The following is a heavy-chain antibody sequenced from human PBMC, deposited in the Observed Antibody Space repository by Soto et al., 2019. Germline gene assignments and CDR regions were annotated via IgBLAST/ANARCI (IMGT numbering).Heavy chain of an antibody. V-gene: IGHV3-66*01. CDR3: AAGGGLVPRTDAFDI. CDR2: IYSGGST. CDR1: GFTVSSNY. D-gene: IGHD3-9*01. J-gene: IGHJ3*02. Sequence: EVQLVESVGGLVQPGGSLRLSCAASGFTVSSNYMSWVRQAPGKGLEWVSVIYSGGSTYYADSVKGRFTISRDNSKNTLYLQMNSLRAEDTAVYYCAAGGGLVPRTDAFDIWGQGTMVTVSS.